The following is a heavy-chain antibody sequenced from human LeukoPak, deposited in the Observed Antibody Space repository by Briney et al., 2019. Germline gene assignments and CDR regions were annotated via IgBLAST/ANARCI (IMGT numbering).Heavy chain of an antibody. J-gene: IGHJ4*02. D-gene: IGHD2-15*01. V-gene: IGHV1-18*01. Sequence: ASVKVSCKASGYTFTSYGISWVRQAPGQGLEWMGWISAYNGNTNYAQKLQGRVTMTTDTSTNTAFMELRSLRSDDTAVYYCARGHCSGGSCYIDYWGQGTLVTVSS. CDR2: ISAYNGNT. CDR3: ARGHCSGGSCYIDY. CDR1: GYTFTSYG.